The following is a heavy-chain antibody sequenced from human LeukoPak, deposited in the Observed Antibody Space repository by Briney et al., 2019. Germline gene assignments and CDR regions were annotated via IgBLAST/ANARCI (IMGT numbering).Heavy chain of an antibody. V-gene: IGHV1-46*01. CDR3: ARDRTNYDFWSGYYYYYYYGMDV. J-gene: IGHJ6*02. D-gene: IGHD3-3*01. CDR1: GYTFTSYY. Sequence: ASVKVSCKASGYTFTSYYMHWVRQAPGQGLEWMGIINPSGGSTSYAQKFQGRVTMTRDTSTSTVYMELSSLRSEGTAVCYCARDRTNYDFWSGYYYYYYYGMDVWGQGTTVTVSS. CDR2: INPSGGST.